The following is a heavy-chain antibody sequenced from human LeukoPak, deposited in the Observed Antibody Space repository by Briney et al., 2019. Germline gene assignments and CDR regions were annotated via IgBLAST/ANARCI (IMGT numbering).Heavy chain of an antibody. V-gene: IGHV3-7*01. D-gene: IGHD3-3*01. Sequence: RTGGPLRLPCAASGFILSSYWMRWPRQAPGKGLEGVANIKQDGGEKYYVDSVKGRFTISRDNAKTSLYLKMNSLRAEDTAVYYWARDQPRQGFWSGYYYMDVWGKGTTVTVSS. CDR1: GFILSSYW. CDR3: ARDQPRQGFWSGYYYMDV. J-gene: IGHJ6*03. CDR2: IKQDGGEK.